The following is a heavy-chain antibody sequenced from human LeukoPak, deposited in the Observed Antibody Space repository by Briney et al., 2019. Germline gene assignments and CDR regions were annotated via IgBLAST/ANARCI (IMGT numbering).Heavy chain of an antibody. V-gene: IGHV3-23*01. CDR1: GFTFSSYA. CDR2: ISGSGGST. D-gene: IGHD3-10*01. Sequence: GGFLRLSCAASGFTFSSYAMSWVRQAPGKGLEWVSAISGSGGSTYYADSVKGRFTISRDNSKNTLYLQMNSLRAEDTAVYYCAKDGNYGSGSYFDYWGQGTLVTVSS. CDR3: AKDGNYGSGSYFDY. J-gene: IGHJ4*02.